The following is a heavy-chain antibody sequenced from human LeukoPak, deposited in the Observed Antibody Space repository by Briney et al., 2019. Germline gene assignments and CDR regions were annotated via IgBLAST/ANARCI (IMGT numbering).Heavy chain of an antibody. CDR2: ISSSGSTI. Sequence: GGSLRLSCAASGFTVSSNYMNWVRQAPGKGLEWVSYISSSGSTIYYADSVKGRFTISRDNAKNSLYLQMNSLRAEDTAVYYCARRVATIEDGYYYYMDVWGKGTTVTISS. CDR3: ARRVATIEDGYYYYMDV. CDR1: GFTVSSNY. J-gene: IGHJ6*03. V-gene: IGHV3-48*03. D-gene: IGHD5-12*01.